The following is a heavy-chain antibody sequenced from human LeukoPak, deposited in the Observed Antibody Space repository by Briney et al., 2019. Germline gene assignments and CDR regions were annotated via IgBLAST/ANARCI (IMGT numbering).Heavy chain of an antibody. D-gene: IGHD1-26*01. V-gene: IGHV3-9*03. J-gene: IGHJ3*02. CDR1: GFTFDDYA. Sequence: PGRSLRLSXAASGFTFDDYAMHWVRQVPGKGLEWVSGISWNSGSIVYADSVKGRFTISRDNAKNSLYLQMNSLRAEDMALYYCAKDTLPGDSGSYPDAFDIWGKGQWSPSLQ. CDR3: AKDTLPGDSGSYPDAFDI. CDR2: ISWNSGSI.